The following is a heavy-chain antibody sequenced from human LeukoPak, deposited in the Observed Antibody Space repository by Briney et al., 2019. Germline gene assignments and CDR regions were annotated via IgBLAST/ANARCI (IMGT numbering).Heavy chain of an antibody. D-gene: IGHD6-19*01. CDR1: GFTFSNFW. CDR3: GRLARNAWYAVDY. CDR2: IKQDETEK. Sequence: PGGSLRLSCTASGFTFSNFWMGWVRQAPGKGLEWVANIKQDETEKFYLDSVKGRFTISRDNPTNSLYLQINSLRAEDTALYYCGRLARNAWYAVDYWGQGTLVTVSS. V-gene: IGHV3-7*01. J-gene: IGHJ4*02.